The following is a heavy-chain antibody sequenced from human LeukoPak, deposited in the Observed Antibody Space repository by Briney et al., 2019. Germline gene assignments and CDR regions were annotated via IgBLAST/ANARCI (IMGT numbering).Heavy chain of an antibody. J-gene: IGHJ6*03. D-gene: IGHD3-3*01. CDR3: AREGYDFWSGYLGSGYYYYMDV. CDR2: ISYDGSNK. Sequence: GGPLRLSCAASGFTFSSYAMHWVRQAPGKGLEWVAVISYDGSNKYYADSVKGRFTISRDNSKNTLYLQMGSLRAEDMAVYYCAREGYDFWSGYLGSGYYYYMDVWGKGTTVTVSS. CDR1: GFTFSSYA. V-gene: IGHV3-30*14.